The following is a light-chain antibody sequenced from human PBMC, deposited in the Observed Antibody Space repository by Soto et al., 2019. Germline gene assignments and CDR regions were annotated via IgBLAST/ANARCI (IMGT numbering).Light chain of an antibody. CDR1: QSVSSSY. J-gene: IGKJ5*01. CDR3: QQYGSSPRTVT. Sequence: EVVLTQSPGTLSLSPGERATLSCRASQSVSSSYLAWYQQKPGQAPRLLIDGASSRATGIPDRFSGSGSGTDFTFTISRLEPEDFAVYYCQQYGSSPRTVTFGQGTLLEIK. CDR2: GAS. V-gene: IGKV3-20*01.